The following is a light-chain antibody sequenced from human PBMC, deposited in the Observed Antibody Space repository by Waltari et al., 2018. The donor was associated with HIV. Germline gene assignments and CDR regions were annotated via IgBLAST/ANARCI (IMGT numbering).Light chain of an antibody. J-gene: IGLJ2*01. Sequence: QSVRTQPPSLSECPGQEVIISCSGRMSIIGVTAVHCYQHLPGKPPTLLVFYSDVFASGLSDRFSGSRSGTSACLAITRLQSDDEGLYYCAAWDDSLNVVVFGGGTKLSVL. V-gene: IGLV1-36*01. CDR2: YSD. CDR1: MSIIGVTA. CDR3: AAWDDSLNVVV.